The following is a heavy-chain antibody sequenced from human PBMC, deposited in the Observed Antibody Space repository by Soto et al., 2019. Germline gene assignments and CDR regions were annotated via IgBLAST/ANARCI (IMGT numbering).Heavy chain of an antibody. J-gene: IGHJ4*02. CDR3: AKGGIHMIVVATATFYFDT. Sequence: EVHLVESGGSMGQPGGSLRLSCAASGFSFSTYAMTWVRQAPGKGLEWVSSLSGNGRSTYYADSAKGRFTISRDNSKNMVYLQMNSLRVEDTAIYYCAKGGIHMIVVATATFYFDTWGQGHLVTVSS. CDR2: LSGNGRST. CDR1: GFSFSTYA. D-gene: IGHD3-22*01. V-gene: IGHV3-23*04.